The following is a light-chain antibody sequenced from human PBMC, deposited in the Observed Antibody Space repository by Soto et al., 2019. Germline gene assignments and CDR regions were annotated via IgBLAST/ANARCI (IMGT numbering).Light chain of an antibody. CDR1: LSVTSY. CDR2: GAY. Sequence: ENVLTQSPGTLSLSPGERATLSCRASLSVTSYLAWYQKKPGQPPRLLIYGAYNRPTGIPDRFTGSGSGTEFTLTISSLQPDDFATYYCQHYNSYSEAFGQGTKVDI. V-gene: IGKV3D-15*01. J-gene: IGKJ1*01. CDR3: QHYNSYSEA.